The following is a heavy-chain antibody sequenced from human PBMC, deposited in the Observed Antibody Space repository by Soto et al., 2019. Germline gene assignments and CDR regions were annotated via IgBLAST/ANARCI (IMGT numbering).Heavy chain of an antibody. Sequence: SETLSLTCTVSGGSISSYYWSWIRQPPGKGLEWIGYIYYSGSTNYNPSLKSRVTISVDTSKNQFSLKLSSVTAADTAVYYCARVQYYGSGSHTALDYWGQGTLVTSPQ. V-gene: IGHV4-59*01. CDR2: IYYSGST. CDR1: GGSISSYY. CDR3: ARVQYYGSGSHTALDY. D-gene: IGHD3-10*01. J-gene: IGHJ4*02.